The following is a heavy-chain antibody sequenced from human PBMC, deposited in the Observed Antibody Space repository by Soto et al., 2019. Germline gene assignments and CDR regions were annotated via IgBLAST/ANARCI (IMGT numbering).Heavy chain of an antibody. D-gene: IGHD1-26*01. J-gene: IGHJ4*02. V-gene: IGHV3-23*01. CDR3: AKDRFGIVGPVDY. Sequence: AGGSLRLSCAASGLIFSDYAMSWVRQAPGKGLECVACISGSGDKTFYADSVKGRFTISRDNSKNTVSLHMNSLRVDDTAVYFCAKDRFGIVGPVDYWGPGTQVTVSS. CDR1: GLIFSDYA. CDR2: ISGSGDKT.